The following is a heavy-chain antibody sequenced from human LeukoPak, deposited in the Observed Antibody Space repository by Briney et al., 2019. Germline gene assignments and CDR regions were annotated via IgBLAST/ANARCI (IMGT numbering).Heavy chain of an antibody. CDR3: ARDRWSSSSSEGALDI. V-gene: IGHV1-69*13. J-gene: IGHJ3*02. Sequence: SVKVSCKASGYTFTSYGISWVRQAPGQGLEWMGGIIPIFGTANYAQKFQGRVTITADESTSTAYMELSSLRSEDTAVYYCARDRWSSSSSEGALDIWGQGTMVTVSS. CDR2: IIPIFGTA. CDR1: GYTFTSYG. D-gene: IGHD6-6*01.